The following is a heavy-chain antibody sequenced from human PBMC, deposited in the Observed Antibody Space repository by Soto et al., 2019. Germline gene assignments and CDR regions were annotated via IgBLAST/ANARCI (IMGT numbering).Heavy chain of an antibody. CDR2: VHYSGSA. Sequence: QVQLQESGPGLVKPSETLSLTCSVSVDSVSSGTYYWGWIRQSPGKGLEWIGHVHYSGSANYNPSLKSRVTMSVHTSKNQFSLKLASVTAADTAVYFCARDMRYLYGMDVWGQGTTVTVSS. CDR3: ARDMRYLYGMDV. CDR1: VDSVSSGTYY. J-gene: IGHJ6*02. V-gene: IGHV4-61*01. D-gene: IGHD1-20*01.